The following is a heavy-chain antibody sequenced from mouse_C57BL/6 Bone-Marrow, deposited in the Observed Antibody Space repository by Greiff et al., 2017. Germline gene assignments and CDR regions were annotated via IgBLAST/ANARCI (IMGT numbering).Heavy chain of an antibody. J-gene: IGHJ2*01. Sequence: EVKLMESGGDLVKPGGSLKLSCAASGFTFSSYGMSWVRQTPDKRLEWVGTISSGGSDTYYPDSVKGRVTISRDKAKNTLYLEMSSLKSEDTAMYYCDCRRTYEDYCGQGTTPTVSS. CDR1: GFTFSSYG. CDR3: DCRRTYEDY. D-gene: IGHD5-1*01. V-gene: IGHV5-6*01. CDR2: ISSGGSDT.